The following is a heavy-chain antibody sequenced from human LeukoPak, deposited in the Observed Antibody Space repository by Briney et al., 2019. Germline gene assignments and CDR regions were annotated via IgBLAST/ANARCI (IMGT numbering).Heavy chain of an antibody. Sequence: SETLSLTFTISGGSISDYYWSWIRQPPGKGLEWIGYIYYSGSTHYNPSLKSRVTISVDTSKNQFSLKLTSVTAADTAVYYCARDKGSAAGHDYWGQGTLVTVSS. CDR1: GGSISDYY. V-gene: IGHV4-59*01. J-gene: IGHJ4*02. CDR3: ARDKGSAAGHDY. D-gene: IGHD6-13*01. CDR2: IYYSGST.